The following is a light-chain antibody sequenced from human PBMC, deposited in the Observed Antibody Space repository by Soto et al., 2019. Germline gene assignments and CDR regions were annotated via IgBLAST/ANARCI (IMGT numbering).Light chain of an antibody. Sequence: DLQMTQSPSSLSASVGDRVTITCQASQDISNYLNWYQQKPGKAPKLLIYDASNLETGVPSRFSGSGSGTDFTFTISSLQPEDIATYYCQQYVFFGGGTKVEIK. J-gene: IGKJ4*01. CDR3: QQYVF. V-gene: IGKV1-33*01. CDR1: QDISNY. CDR2: DAS.